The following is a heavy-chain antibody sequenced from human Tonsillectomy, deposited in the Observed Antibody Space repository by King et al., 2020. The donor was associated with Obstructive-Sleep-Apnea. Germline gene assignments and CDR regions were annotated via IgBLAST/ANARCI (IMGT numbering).Heavy chain of an antibody. CDR1: GFTFSSYA. Sequence: EVQLVESGGGLVQPGGSLRLSCAASGFTFSSYAMSWVRQAPGKGLEWVSSITNRGGSTSYADSVKGRFTISRDNSKNTLYLQMNSLRAGDTAVYYCAKSAITYSSGWYQDSHFDYWGQGAQVTVSS. CDR2: ITNRGGST. CDR3: AKSAITYSSGWYQDSHFDY. D-gene: IGHD6-19*01. J-gene: IGHJ4*02. V-gene: IGHV3-23*04.